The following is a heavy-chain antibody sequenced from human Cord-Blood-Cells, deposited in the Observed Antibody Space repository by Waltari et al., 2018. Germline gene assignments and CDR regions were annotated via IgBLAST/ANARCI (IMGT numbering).Heavy chain of an antibody. CDR2: IYSGGST. CDR1: GFTVSSHY. J-gene: IGHJ5*02. V-gene: IGHV3-53*02. D-gene: IGHD2-2*02. Sequence: EVQLVETGGGLIQPGGSLRLSCAASGFTVSSHYTSWVRQAPGKGLGWVSVIYSGGSTYYADSVKGRFTISRDNSKNTLYLQMNSLRAEDTAVYYCARDPDYCSSTSCYTSWGQGTLVTVSS. CDR3: ARDPDYCSSTSCYTS.